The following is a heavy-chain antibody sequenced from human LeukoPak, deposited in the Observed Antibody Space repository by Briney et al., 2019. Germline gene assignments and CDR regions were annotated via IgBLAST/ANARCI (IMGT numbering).Heavy chain of an antibody. D-gene: IGHD4-17*01. V-gene: IGHV1-69*05. Sequence: ASVKVSCKASGGTFSSYAISWVRQAPGQGLEWMGGIIPIFGTANYAQKFQGRVTITRNTSISTAYMELSSLRSEDTAVYYCMINYGDPDDYWGQGTLVTVSS. CDR1: GGTFSSYA. J-gene: IGHJ4*02. CDR3: MINYGDPDDY. CDR2: IIPIFGTA.